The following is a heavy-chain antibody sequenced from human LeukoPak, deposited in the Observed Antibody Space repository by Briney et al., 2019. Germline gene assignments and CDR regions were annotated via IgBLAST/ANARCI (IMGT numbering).Heavy chain of an antibody. D-gene: IGHD3-22*01. CDR2: SIPILGIS. CDR3: ARGDSITMINPPDWFDP. Sequence: SVKVSCKASGGTFSSYAISGVRQAPGQGLEWMGRSIPILGISNYAQKFHGRVTITADKSTSTAYMEMSSLRSEDTAVYYCARGDSITMINPPDWFDPWGQGTLVTVSS. J-gene: IGHJ5*02. CDR1: GGTFSSYA. V-gene: IGHV1-69*04.